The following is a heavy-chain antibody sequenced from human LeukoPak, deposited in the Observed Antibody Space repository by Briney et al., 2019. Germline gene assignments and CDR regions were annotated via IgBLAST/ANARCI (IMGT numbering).Heavy chain of an antibody. CDR3: ATLYLVNAFDI. CDR1: GGSFSGYF. D-gene: IGHD2-2*02. Sequence: SETLSLTCGVSGGSFSGYFWTWIRQPPGKGLEWIGEIIDIGTTNYNPSLESRVAMSVDTSKNQVSLRLSSVTAADTAVYYCATLYLVNAFDIWGPGTLVTVSS. CDR2: IIDIGTT. V-gene: IGHV4-34*12. J-gene: IGHJ3*02.